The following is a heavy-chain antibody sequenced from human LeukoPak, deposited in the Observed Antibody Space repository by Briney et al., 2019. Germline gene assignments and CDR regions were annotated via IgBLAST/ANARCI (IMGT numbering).Heavy chain of an antibody. CDR2: INPSGGRT. CDR1: GYTFTSYY. D-gene: IGHD3-10*01. CDR3: ARDLTMVRGVMSPYYYPYLDV. Sequence: ASVKVSCKASGYTFTSYYMHWVRQAPGQGLEWMGIINPSGGRTSYAQKFQGRVTMTRDTSTGTVYMELSSLRSEDTAVYYCARDLTMVRGVMSPYYYPYLDVWGKGTTVTISS. J-gene: IGHJ6*03. V-gene: IGHV1-46*01.